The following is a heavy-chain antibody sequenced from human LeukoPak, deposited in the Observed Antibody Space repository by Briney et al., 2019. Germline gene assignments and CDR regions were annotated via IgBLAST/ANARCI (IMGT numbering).Heavy chain of an antibody. CDR2: INPRDGST. Sequence: ASVKVSCKASGYTFTNYYIHWVRQAPGQGLEWMGLINPRDGSTTYAQRFQGRVTMTRETSISTAYMELSRLRSDDTAVYYCARDFDLYGGKEDYWGQGTLVTVSS. CDR1: GYTFTNYY. J-gene: IGHJ4*02. D-gene: IGHD3-9*01. CDR3: ARDFDLYGGKEDY. V-gene: IGHV1-46*01.